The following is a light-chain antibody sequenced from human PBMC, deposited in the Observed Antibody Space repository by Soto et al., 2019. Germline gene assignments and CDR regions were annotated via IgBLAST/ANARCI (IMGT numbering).Light chain of an antibody. CDR3: VSYTSRSTYV. V-gene: IGLV2-14*01. Sequence: QSALTQPSSLSGSPWQSITISCTGTSSDVGGYIWVSWYQHHPGKAPNLVIYDVYQRPSGVSSRFSGSKSGNTAFLTISGLQTEDEADYYCVSYTSRSTYVFGSGTKVTV. CDR1: SSDVGGYIW. J-gene: IGLJ1*01. CDR2: DVY.